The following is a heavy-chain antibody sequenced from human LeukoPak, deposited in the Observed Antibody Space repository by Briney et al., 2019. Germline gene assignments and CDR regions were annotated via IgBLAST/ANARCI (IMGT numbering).Heavy chain of an antibody. D-gene: IGHD2-2*01. CDR2: IYYSGTA. CDR1: GGSISTYY. V-gene: IGHV4-59*08. CDR3: ARHVAATSRIDY. J-gene: IGHJ4*02. Sequence: SETLSLTCSVSGGSISTYYWSWIRQPPGEGLEGIGYIYYSGTANYNPPLKSRVTISVDTSKNQFSLKLTSVTAADTAVYYCARHVAATSRIDYWGQGTLVTVSS.